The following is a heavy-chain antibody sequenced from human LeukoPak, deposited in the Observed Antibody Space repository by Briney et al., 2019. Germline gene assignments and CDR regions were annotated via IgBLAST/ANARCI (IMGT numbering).Heavy chain of an antibody. D-gene: IGHD3-10*01. Sequence: PSETLSLTCAVSGYSINSGYYWGWIRQPPGKGLEWIGSIYHSGSTYYNPSLKSRVTISVDTSKNQFSLKLSSVTAADTAVYYCARGGTMVRGVIRDYYYYYMDVWGKGTTVTVSS. V-gene: IGHV4-38-2*01. CDR3: ARGGTMVRGVIRDYYYYYMDV. J-gene: IGHJ6*03. CDR1: GYSINSGYY. CDR2: IYHSGST.